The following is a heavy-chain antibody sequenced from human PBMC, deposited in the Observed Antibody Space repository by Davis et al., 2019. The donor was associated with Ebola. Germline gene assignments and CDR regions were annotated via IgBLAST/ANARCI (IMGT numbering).Heavy chain of an antibody. CDR1: GYTFASYG. D-gene: IGHD3-10*01. Sequence: AASVKVSCKASGYTFASYGISWVRQAPGQGLEWMGWISAYNGNTIYAQKIQGRVTMTTDTSTSTAYMELRSLRSDDTAVYYCARGWTYYYGSGSYSTRYYFDYWGQGTLVTVSS. J-gene: IGHJ4*02. CDR3: ARGWTYYYGSGSYSTRYYFDY. V-gene: IGHV1-18*01. CDR2: ISAYNGNT.